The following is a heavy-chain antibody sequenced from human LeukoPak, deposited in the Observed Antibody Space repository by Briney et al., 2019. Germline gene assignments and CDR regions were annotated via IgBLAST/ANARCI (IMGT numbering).Heavy chain of an antibody. V-gene: IGHV4-59*08. Sequence: PSETLSLTCNVSGVSINSDYWTWIRQSPGKGLEWIGFIFYSGITNYSPSLKSRVTISVDTSKNQISLRLSSVTAADTAVYYCARSEYNYRFALDVWGPGTTVTVSS. J-gene: IGHJ6*02. CDR3: ARSEYNYRFALDV. D-gene: IGHD5-18*01. CDR1: GVSINSDY. CDR2: IFYSGIT.